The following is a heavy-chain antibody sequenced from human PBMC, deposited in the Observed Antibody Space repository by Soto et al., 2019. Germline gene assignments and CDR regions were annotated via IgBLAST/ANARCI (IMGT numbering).Heavy chain of an antibody. Sequence: LETLSLTCTVSGGSISPYYWSWIRQTPGKGLEWIAYIYYSGSTNYNPSLKSRVTISVDTSKNQCSLKLSSVTAADTAVYYCARASYYSDSFGYFLDSWGQGTLVTVSS. CDR2: IYYSGST. V-gene: IGHV4-59*01. D-gene: IGHD3-22*01. CDR3: ARASYYSDSFGYFLDS. J-gene: IGHJ4*02. CDR1: GGSISPYY.